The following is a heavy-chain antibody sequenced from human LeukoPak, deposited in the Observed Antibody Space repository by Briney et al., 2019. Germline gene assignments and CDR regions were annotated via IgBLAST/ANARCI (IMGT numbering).Heavy chain of an antibody. V-gene: IGHV4-34*01. J-gene: IGHJ4*02. CDR2: INHSGST. Sequence: TPSETLSLTCAVYGGSFSGYYWSWIRQPPGKGLEWIGEINHSGSTNYNPSLKSRVTISVDTSKNQFSLKLSSVTAADTAVYYCARGIAAAGTSFDYWGQGTLVTVSS. CDR1: GGSFSGYY. D-gene: IGHD6-13*01. CDR3: ARGIAAAGTSFDY.